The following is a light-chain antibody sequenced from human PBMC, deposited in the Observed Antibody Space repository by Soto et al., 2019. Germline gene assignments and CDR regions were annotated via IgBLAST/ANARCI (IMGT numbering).Light chain of an antibody. Sequence: QSVLTQSPSASASLGASVKLTCTLSSGHSNYAIAWHQQQPEKGPRYLMKVNSDGSHRKGDGIPDRFSGSSSGAQRYLTISSLQSEDESDYYCQTWSTGIRVFGTGTKLTVL. CDR2: VNSDGSH. J-gene: IGLJ1*01. CDR1: SGHSNYA. CDR3: QTWSTGIRV. V-gene: IGLV4-69*01.